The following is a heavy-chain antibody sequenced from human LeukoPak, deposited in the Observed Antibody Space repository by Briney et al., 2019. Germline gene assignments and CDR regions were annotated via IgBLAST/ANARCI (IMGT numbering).Heavy chain of an antibody. J-gene: IGHJ3*02. CDR1: GGSFSGYY. CDR2: INHSGST. Sequence: PSETLSLTCAVYGGSFSGYYWSWIRQPPGKGLEWIGEINHSGSTNYNPSLKSRVTISVDTSKNQFSLKLSSVTAADTAVYYCARAYGDDYAFDIWGRGTMVTVSS. D-gene: IGHD4-17*01. V-gene: IGHV4-34*01. CDR3: ARAYGDDYAFDI.